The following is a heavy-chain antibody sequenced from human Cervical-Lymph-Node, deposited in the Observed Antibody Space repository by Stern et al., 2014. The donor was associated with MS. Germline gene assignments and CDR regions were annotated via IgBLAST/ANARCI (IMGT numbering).Heavy chain of an antibody. D-gene: IGHD1-26*01. CDR2: LYWDDEK. J-gene: IGHJ5*02. CDR3: AHRSTSVAGAWAS. V-gene: IGHV2-5*02. Sequence: QITLKESGPTLVKPTQTLTLTCDFSGFSLTTSGVGVGWIRQPPGKALEWLALLYWDDEKRYSPSLKNRISIITDTAKNQVVLTMTNMDPVDTGTYYCAHRSTSVAGAWASWGQGILVVVSS. CDR1: GFSLTTSGVG.